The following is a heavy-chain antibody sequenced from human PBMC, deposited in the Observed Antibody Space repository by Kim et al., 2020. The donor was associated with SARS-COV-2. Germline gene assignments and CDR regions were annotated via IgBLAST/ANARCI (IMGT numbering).Heavy chain of an antibody. D-gene: IGHD3-16*01. CDR2: IHSSGIT. CDR1: GGSISSNEHY. CDR3: ARSPNYDEAGGMRDYFEH. Sequence: SETLSLTCTVSGGSISSNEHYWGWLRQPPGKGLEWIGNIHSSGITYSNPALERRVTTSVDTTRNLFSLRLSSGTAGDTAVYYCARSPNYDEAGGMRDYFEHWGQGALVTVSS. V-gene: IGHV4-39*01. J-gene: IGHJ4*02.